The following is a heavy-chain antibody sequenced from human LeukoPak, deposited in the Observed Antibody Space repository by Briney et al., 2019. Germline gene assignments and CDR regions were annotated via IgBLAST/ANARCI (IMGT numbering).Heavy chain of an antibody. D-gene: IGHD5-12*01. Sequence: PRGSLRLSCAASGFTFSHYAMSWVRQIPGKGLDWVSSISGYSGRTYYTDSVKGRFTISRDNFNNTLYLQMSSLRAEDTALYYCAKFLGGDEKVDAFDVWGPGTRVTVSS. CDR1: GFTFSHYA. CDR3: AKFLGGDEKVDAFDV. J-gene: IGHJ3*01. V-gene: IGHV3-23*01. CDR2: ISGYSGRT.